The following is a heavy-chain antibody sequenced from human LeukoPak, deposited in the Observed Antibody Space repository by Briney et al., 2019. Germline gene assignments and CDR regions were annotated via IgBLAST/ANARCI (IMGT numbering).Heavy chain of an antibody. CDR3: ARVITMIVVVIGQPHYYMDV. J-gene: IGHJ6*03. V-gene: IGHV1-69*04. Sequence: GASVKVSCKASGGTFSSYAISWVRQAPGQGLEWMGRIIPILGIANYAQKFQGRVTITADKSTSTAYMDLSSLRSEDTAVYYCARVITMIVVVIGQPHYYMDVWGKETTVTVSS. CDR2: IIPILGIA. D-gene: IGHD3-22*01. CDR1: GGTFSSYA.